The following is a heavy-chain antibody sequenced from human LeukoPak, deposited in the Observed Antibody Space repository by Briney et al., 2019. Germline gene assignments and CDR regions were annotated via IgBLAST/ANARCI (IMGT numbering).Heavy chain of an antibody. V-gene: IGHV4-39*07. CDR1: GGSISSSSYY. J-gene: IGHJ6*03. CDR3: ARGKGGSYFRPYYYYYYMDV. D-gene: IGHD1-26*01. CDR2: IYYSGST. Sequence: SETLSLTCTVSGGSISSSSYYWGWIRQPPGKGLEWIGSIYYSGSTYYNPSLKSRVTISVDTSKNQFSLKLSSVTAADTAVYYCARGKGGSYFRPYYYYYYMDVWGKGTTVTVSS.